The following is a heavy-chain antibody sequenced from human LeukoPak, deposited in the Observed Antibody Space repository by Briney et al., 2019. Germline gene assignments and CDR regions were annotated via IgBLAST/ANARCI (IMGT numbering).Heavy chain of an antibody. J-gene: IGHJ5*02. Sequence: SETLSLTCTVSGGSIRSYYWSWIRQPAGKGLEWIGRIYTSGSTNYNPSLKSRVTMSVDTSKNQFSLKLSSVTAADTAVYYCARGPASSGWYVVWFDPWGQGTLVTVSS. D-gene: IGHD6-19*01. CDR3: ARGPASSGWYVVWFDP. CDR2: IYTSGST. CDR1: GGSIRSYY. V-gene: IGHV4-4*07.